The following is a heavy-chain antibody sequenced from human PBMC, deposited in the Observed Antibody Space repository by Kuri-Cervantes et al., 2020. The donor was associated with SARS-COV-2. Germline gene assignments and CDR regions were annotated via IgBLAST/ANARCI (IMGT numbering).Heavy chain of an antibody. Sequence: SETLSLTCTVSGYSISSGYYWGWIRQPPGKGLEWIGSIYHSGSTYYNPSLKSRVTISVDTSKNQFSLKLSSVTAADTAVYYCARDQGYSSSWYLTWGQGTLVTVSS. D-gene: IGHD6-13*01. CDR2: IYHSGST. CDR1: GYSISSGYY. CDR3: ARDQGYSSSWYLT. J-gene: IGHJ5*02. V-gene: IGHV4-38-2*02.